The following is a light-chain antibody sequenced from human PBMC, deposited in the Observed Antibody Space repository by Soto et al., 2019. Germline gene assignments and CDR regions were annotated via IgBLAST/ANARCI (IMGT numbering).Light chain of an antibody. CDR2: KAS. J-gene: IGKJ5*01. CDR3: QQSYSTLV. V-gene: IGKV1-5*03. Sequence: DIQMTQSPSTLSGSVGDRVTITCRASQTISSWLAWYQQKPGKAPKLLIYKASTLKSGVPSRFSGSGSGTEFTLTISSLQPEDFATYYCQQSYSTLVFGQGTRLEI. CDR1: QTISSW.